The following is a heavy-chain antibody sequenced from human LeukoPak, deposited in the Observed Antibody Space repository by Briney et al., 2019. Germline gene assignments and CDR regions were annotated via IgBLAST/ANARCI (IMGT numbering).Heavy chain of an antibody. D-gene: IGHD3-22*01. CDR2: IHYTGST. CDR3: ARWNYFDNSGYYSDWYFDL. V-gene: IGHV4-59*08. CDR1: GGSISSYY. J-gene: IGHJ2*01. Sequence: SETLSLTCSVSGGSISSYYWSWIRQPTGKGLEWIGYIHYTGSTNYNPSLKSRVTMSLDTSKNQFSMELMSVTAADTAVYYCARWNYFDNSGYYSDWYFDLWGRGALVTVSS.